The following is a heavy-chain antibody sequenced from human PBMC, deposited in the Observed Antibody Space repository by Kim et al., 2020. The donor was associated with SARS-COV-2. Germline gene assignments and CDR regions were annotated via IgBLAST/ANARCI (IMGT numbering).Heavy chain of an antibody. Sequence: YAQKFQGRVTMTEDTSTDTAYMELSSLRSEDTAVYYCATRIGDSGPPFDYWGQGTLVTVSS. J-gene: IGHJ4*02. D-gene: IGHD2-21*02. V-gene: IGHV1-24*01. CDR3: ATRIGDSGPPFDY.